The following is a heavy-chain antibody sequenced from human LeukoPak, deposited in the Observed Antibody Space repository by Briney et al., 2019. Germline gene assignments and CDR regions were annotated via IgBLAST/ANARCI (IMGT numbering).Heavy chain of an antibody. V-gene: IGHV4-39*07. Sequence: SETLSLTCTVSGDSIGSGTHYWGWIRQPPGKGLEWIGEIYHSGSTNYNPSLKSRVTISVDKSKNQFSLKLSSVTAADTAVYYCAREGSSVTMVRGDFDYWGQGTLVTVSS. J-gene: IGHJ4*02. CDR1: GDSIGSGTHY. CDR2: IYHSGST. D-gene: IGHD3-10*01. CDR3: AREGSSVTMVRGDFDY.